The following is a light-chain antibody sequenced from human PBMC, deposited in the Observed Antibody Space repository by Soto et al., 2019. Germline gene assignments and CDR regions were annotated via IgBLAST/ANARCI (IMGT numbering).Light chain of an antibody. CDR2: DAS. CDR3: QQFDSVPELT. V-gene: IGKV1-33*01. CDR1: QDIANY. J-gene: IGKJ4*01. Sequence: DIQMTQSPPSLSASVGDRVTITCQASQDIANYLTWYQQKPGEAPKLLIYDASTLAAGVPSRCSGSGFPTRFTFTISSLQPEDVATYYCQQFDSVPELTFGGGTKVEIK.